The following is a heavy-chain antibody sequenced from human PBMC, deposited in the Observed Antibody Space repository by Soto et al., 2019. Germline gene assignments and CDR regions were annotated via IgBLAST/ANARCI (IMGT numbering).Heavy chain of an antibody. CDR2: IIPIFGTA. Sequence: QVQLVQSGAEVKKPVSSVKVSCKASGGTFSSYAISWVRQAPGQGLEWMGGIIPIFGTANYAQKFQGRVTIIADESTSTDYMELSSLRSEDTAVYYCARGGSDYGGNSGDYWGQGTLVTVSS. CDR1: GGTFSSYA. D-gene: IGHD4-17*01. V-gene: IGHV1-69*01. J-gene: IGHJ4*02. CDR3: ARGGSDYGGNSGDY.